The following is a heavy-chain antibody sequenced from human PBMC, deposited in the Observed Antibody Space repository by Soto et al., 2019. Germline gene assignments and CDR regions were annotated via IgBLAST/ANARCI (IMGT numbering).Heavy chain of an antibody. D-gene: IGHD4-4*01. CDR3: ARKSLGNFNWFDP. CDR1: GYTFTNYG. V-gene: IGHV1-18*04. J-gene: IGHJ5*02. CDR2: INADYGNT. Sequence: QLQLVQSGTELKKPGASVKVSCKASGYTFTNYGISWVRQAPGQGLEWMGWINADYGNTNYEQKFQGRVTMTTDTSTNTAYMELRSLISDDTAVYYGARKSLGNFNWFDPWGQGTLVTVSS.